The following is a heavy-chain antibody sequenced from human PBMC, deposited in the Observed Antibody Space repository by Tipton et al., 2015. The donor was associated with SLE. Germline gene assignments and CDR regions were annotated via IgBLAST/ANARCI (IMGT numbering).Heavy chain of an antibody. CDR3: ARDQFATVGAFDL. CDR1: GVS. Sequence: GLVKPSATLSLTCTVSGVSPGKLLEWIGFIQGRENTNYNPSLESRVTISVDTSKNQISLNLTSVTAADTALYFCARDQFATVGAFDLWGQGTMVTVSS. CDR2: IQGRENT. J-gene: IGHJ3*01. D-gene: IGHD1-14*01. V-gene: IGHV4-4*08.